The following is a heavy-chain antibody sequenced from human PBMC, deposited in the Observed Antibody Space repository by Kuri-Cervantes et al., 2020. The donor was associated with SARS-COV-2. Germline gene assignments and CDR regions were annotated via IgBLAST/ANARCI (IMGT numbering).Heavy chain of an antibody. CDR2: ITWNRGGI. D-gene: IGHD4-23*01. CDR1: GFKFDDYA. J-gene: IGHJ6*02. Sequence: SLKISCAASGFKFDDYAMQWVRQAPGRGLEWVSGITWNRGGIGYADSVKGRFTISRDNAKNSLYLQMNNLRTEDTAIYYCAKDVGVGTRGGLDVWGQGTTVTVSS. V-gene: IGHV3-9*01. CDR3: AKDVGVGTRGGLDV.